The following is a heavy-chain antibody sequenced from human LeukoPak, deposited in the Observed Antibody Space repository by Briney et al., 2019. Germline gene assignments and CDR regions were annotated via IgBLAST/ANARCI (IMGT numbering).Heavy chain of an antibody. J-gene: IGHJ6*03. CDR1: GFTFSFYT. CDR2: ISDGGNEI. Sequence: GGSLRLSCVGSGFTFSFYTLSWVRQAPGKGLEWVSSISDGGNEIYYSDSIKGRFAISRDDAKNSLSLQMNSLRVEDTAIYYCAKGESGSYYFYMDVWGKGTTVTVSS. CDR3: AKGESGSYYFYMDV. V-gene: IGHV3-21*06.